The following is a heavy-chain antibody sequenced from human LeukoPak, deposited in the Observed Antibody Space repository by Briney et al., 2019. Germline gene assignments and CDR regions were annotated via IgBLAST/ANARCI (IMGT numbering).Heavy chain of an antibody. CDR1: GFTFSSYW. V-gene: IGHV3-7*01. Sequence: GGSLRLSCAASGFTFSSYWMSWVRQAPGKGLEWVANIKQDGSEKYYVDSVKGRFTISRDNAKNSLYLQMNSLRVEDTAVYCCAREYSGYDPGQDYYYGMDVWGLGTTVTVSS. CDR3: AREYSGYDPGQDYYYGMDV. J-gene: IGHJ6*02. D-gene: IGHD5-12*01. CDR2: IKQDGSEK.